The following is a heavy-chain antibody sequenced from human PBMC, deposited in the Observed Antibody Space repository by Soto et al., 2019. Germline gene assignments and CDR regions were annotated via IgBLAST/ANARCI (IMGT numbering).Heavy chain of an antibody. CDR3: ARVLSWGSNWYYYMDV. Sequence: EVKLVESGGGLVQPGGSLRLSCATSGFILSDCAMNWVRQAPGKGLEWVSYISSSSSVIDYADSVKGRFTVSRDNARNSLYLQMNSLRAEDTAVYYCARVLSWGSNWYYYMDVWGKGTTVTVSS. CDR2: ISSSSSVI. CDR1: GFILSDCA. V-gene: IGHV3-48*01. D-gene: IGHD7-27*01. J-gene: IGHJ6*03.